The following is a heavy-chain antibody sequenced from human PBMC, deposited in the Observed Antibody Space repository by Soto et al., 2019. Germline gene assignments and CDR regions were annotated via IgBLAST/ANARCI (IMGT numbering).Heavy chain of an antibody. D-gene: IGHD6-19*01. V-gene: IGHV3-30*18. CDR3: AKDWKGWIAVAGTLGHWFDP. J-gene: IGHJ5*02. Sequence: GGSLRLSWAASGFTFSSYGMHWVRQAPGKGLEWVAVISYDGSNKYYADSVKGRFTISRDNSKNTLYLQMNSLRAEDTAVYYCAKDWKGWIAVAGTLGHWFDPWGQGTLVTVSS. CDR2: ISYDGSNK. CDR1: GFTFSSYG.